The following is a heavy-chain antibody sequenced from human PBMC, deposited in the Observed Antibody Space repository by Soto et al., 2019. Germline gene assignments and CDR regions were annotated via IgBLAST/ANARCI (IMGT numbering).Heavy chain of an antibody. V-gene: IGHV3-33*01. Sequence: QVQLVESGGGVVQPGRSLRLSCAASGFTFSSYGMHWVRQAPGKGLEWVAVIWYDGSNKYYADSVKGRFTISRDNSKNTLYLQMNSLRAEDTAVYYCARGGRGYVEPGQYSDHDAFDIWGQGTMVTVSS. D-gene: IGHD2-15*01. CDR1: GFTFSSYG. J-gene: IGHJ3*02. CDR2: IWYDGSNK. CDR3: ARGGRGYVEPGQYSDHDAFDI.